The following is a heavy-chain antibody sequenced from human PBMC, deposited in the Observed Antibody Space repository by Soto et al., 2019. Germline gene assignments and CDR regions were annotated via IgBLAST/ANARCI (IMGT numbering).Heavy chain of an antibody. Sequence: QVQLQESGPGLVKPSQTLSLTCTVSGGSISSGGYYWSWIRQHPGKGLEWIGYIYYSGSTYYNPSLKSVVTTSVDTSKNQFSLKLSSVTAADTAVYYCARAGIVVVPAAINWFDPWGQGTLVTVSS. D-gene: IGHD2-2*02. CDR2: IYYSGST. J-gene: IGHJ5*02. CDR1: GGSISSGGYY. CDR3: ARAGIVVVPAAINWFDP. V-gene: IGHV4-31*01.